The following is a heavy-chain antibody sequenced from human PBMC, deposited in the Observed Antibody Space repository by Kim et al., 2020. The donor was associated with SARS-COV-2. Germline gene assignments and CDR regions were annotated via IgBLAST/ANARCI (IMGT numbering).Heavy chain of an antibody. J-gene: IGHJ4*02. D-gene: IGHD3-10*01. Sequence: ASVKVSCKASGYTFTSYAMNWVRQAPGQGLEWMGWINTNTGNPTYAQGFTGRFVFSLDTSVSTAYLQISSLKAEDTAVYYCARVYYGSGSPWFDYWGQGTLVTVSS. CDR1: GYTFTSYA. V-gene: IGHV7-4-1*02. CDR2: INTNTGNP. CDR3: ARVYYGSGSPWFDY.